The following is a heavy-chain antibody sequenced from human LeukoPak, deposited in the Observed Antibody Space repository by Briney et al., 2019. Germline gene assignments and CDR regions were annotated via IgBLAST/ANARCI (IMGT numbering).Heavy chain of an antibody. CDR2: INPSGGST. V-gene: IGHV1-46*01. CDR1: GYTFTSYY. D-gene: IGHD5-18*01. J-gene: IGHJ6*03. Sequence: ASVKVSCKASGYTFTSYYMHWVRQAPGQGLEWMGIINPSGGSTSYAQKFQGRVTMTRDMSTSTVYMELSSLRFEDTAVYYCARDPLDTAMGPDYYYYMDVWGKGTTVTVSS. CDR3: ARDPLDTAMGPDYYYYMDV.